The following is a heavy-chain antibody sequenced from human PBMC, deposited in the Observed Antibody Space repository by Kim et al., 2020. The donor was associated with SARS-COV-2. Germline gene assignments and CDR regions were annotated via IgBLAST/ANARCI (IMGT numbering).Heavy chain of an antibody. V-gene: IGHV3-48*02. CDR3: ARVHHSLYGMDV. Sequence: YYADSVKGRFTIARDNAKNSLYLQMNSLRDEDTAVYYCARVHHSLYGMDVWGQGTTVTVSS. J-gene: IGHJ6*02. D-gene: IGHD6-13*01.